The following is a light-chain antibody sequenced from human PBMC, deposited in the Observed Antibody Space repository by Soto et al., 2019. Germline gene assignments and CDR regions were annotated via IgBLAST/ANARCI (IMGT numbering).Light chain of an antibody. V-gene: IGKV1-5*01. CDR3: KQYNSYSELT. CDR2: DAS. CDR1: QSISSW. J-gene: IGKJ4*01. Sequence: DIQMTQSPSTLSASVGDRVTITCRASQSISSWLAWYQQKPGKAPKLLIYDASSLESGVPSRFSGSGSGTEYTLTISSLQPDDFATYYYKQYNSYSELTFGGANKVEIK.